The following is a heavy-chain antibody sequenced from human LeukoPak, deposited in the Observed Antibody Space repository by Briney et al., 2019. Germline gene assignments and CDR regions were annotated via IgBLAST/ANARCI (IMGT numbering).Heavy chain of an antibody. V-gene: IGHV4-4*08. CDR3: ASRSGYSGYYYMDV. J-gene: IGHJ6*03. D-gene: IGHD3-3*01. Sequence: SETLSLTCTVSGGSISSYYWSWIRRPPGKGLEWIGRIYTSGSTNYNPSLKSRVTISVDTSKNQFSLKLSSVTAADTAVYYCASRSGYSGYYYMDVWGKGTTVTVSS. CDR1: GGSISSYY. CDR2: IYTSGST.